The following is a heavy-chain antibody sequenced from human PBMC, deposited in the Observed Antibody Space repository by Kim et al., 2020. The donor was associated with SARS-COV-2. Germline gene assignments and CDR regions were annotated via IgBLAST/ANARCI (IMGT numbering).Heavy chain of an antibody. CDR3: AKWGGEQWLVDGGLAWYFDL. V-gene: IGHV3-23*01. CDR1: GFTFSSYA. J-gene: IGHJ2*01. D-gene: IGHD6-19*01. Sequence: GGSLRLSCAASGFTFSSYAMSWVRQAPGKGLEWVSAISGSGGSTYYADSVKGRFTISRDNSKNTLYLQMNSLRAEDTAVYYCAKWGGEQWLVDGGLAWYFDLWGRGTLVTVSS. CDR2: ISGSGGST.